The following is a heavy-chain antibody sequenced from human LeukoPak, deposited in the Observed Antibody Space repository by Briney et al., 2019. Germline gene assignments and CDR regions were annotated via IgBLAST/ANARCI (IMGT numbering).Heavy chain of an antibody. D-gene: IGHD3-22*01. V-gene: IGHV4-38-2*02. CDR1: GYSISSGYY. J-gene: IGHJ1*01. Sequence: SETLSLTCTVSGYSISSGYYWGWIRQPPGRGLEWIGSGSTYYNPSLKSRVTISVDTSKNQFSLKLTSVIAAATAVYFCASPRGDDSGGYYTWYFHHWGQGILVTVSS. CDR3: ASPRGDDSGGYYTWYFHH. CDR2: SGST.